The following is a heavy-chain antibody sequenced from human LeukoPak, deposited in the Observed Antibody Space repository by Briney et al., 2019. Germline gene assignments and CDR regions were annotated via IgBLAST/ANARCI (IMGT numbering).Heavy chain of an antibody. V-gene: IGHV1-24*01. D-gene: IGHD3-10*01. CDR2: FDPEDGET. Sequence: ASMKVSCKVSGYTLTELSMHWVRQAPGKGLEWMGGFDPEDGETIYAQKFQGRVTMTEDTSTDTAYMELSSLRSEDTAVYYCATVYYYGSGSYYTDYYYYGMDVWGQGTTVTVSS. CDR1: GYTLTELS. J-gene: IGHJ6*02. CDR3: ATVYYYGSGSYYTDYYYYGMDV.